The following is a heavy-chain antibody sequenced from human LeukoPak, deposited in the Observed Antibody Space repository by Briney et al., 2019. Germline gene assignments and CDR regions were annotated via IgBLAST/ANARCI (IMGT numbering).Heavy chain of an antibody. Sequence: GGSLRLSCAASGFTFSSYAMSWVRQPPGKWLEWVSAISGSGVSTYYADSVKGRFTISRDNSKNTLYLQMNSLRAEDTAVYYCAKLTVVAGGYFDYWGQGTLVTVSS. J-gene: IGHJ4*02. CDR3: AKLTVVAGGYFDY. CDR2: ISGSGVST. D-gene: IGHD2-21*01. CDR1: GFTFSSYA. V-gene: IGHV3-23*01.